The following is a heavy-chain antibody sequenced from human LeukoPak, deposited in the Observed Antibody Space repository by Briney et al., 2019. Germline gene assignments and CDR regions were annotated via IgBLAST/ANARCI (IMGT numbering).Heavy chain of an antibody. Sequence: SETLSLTCAVYGGSFSGYYWSWIRQPPGKGLEWIGKINHSGSTNYNPSLKSRVTISVDTSKNQFSLKLSSVTAADTAVYHCARLILWFGELLPDWGQGTLVTVSS. J-gene: IGHJ4*02. CDR3: ARLILWFGELLPD. CDR1: GGSFSGYY. CDR2: INHSGST. V-gene: IGHV4-34*01. D-gene: IGHD3-10*01.